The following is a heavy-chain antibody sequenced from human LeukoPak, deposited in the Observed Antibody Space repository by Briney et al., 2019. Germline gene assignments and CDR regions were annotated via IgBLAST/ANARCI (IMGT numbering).Heavy chain of an antibody. J-gene: IGHJ4*02. CDR3: AKIAGYKYYGSGSYIGY. Sequence: GGSLRLSCAASGFTFSSYGMHWVRQAPGKGLEWVAVISYDGSNKYYADSVKGRFTISRDSSKNTLYLQMNSLRAEGTAVYHCAKIAGYKYYGSGSYIGYWGQGTLVTVSS. CDR2: ISYDGSNK. V-gene: IGHV3-30*18. CDR1: GFTFSSYG. D-gene: IGHD3-10*01.